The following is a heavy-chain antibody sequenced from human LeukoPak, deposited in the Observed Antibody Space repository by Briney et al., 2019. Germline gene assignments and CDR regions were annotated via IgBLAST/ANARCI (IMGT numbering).Heavy chain of an antibody. D-gene: IGHD3-22*01. V-gene: IGHV2-5*02. CDR1: WSSRTTTGVG. CDR2: LYWDDDK. CDR3: SHKPRGYDEYSCDR. J-gene: IGHJ3*01. Sequence: SGPRLSCPTPTLTLSGTITWSSRTTTGVGVGWIRQPPGKALEWLAPLYWDDDKRYSPSLKSRLTTIKDNSNKHVVLTITSRDPVGTAPYYCSHKPRGYDEYSCDRWGQGTMVTVSS.